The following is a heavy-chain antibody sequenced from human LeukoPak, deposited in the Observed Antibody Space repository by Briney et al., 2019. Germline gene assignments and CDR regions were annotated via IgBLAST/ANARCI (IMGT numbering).Heavy chain of an antibody. V-gene: IGHV4/OR15-8*02. CDR1: GGSISSSNW. CDR3: ARVYCSGGSCYSPGVFDY. J-gene: IGHJ4*02. CDR2: IYHSGGCNT. D-gene: IGHD2-15*01. Sequence: ASETLSLTCAVSGGSISSSNWGIWLRQPPGQGLEWIGEIYHSGGCNTNYNPSLKSRATISIANANNQFSLKVTSVTAADTAVYYCARVYCSGGSCYSPGVFDYWGQGTLVTVSS.